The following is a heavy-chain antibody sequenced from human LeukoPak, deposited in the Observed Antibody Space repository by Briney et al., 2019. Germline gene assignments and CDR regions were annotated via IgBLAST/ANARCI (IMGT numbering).Heavy chain of an antibody. CDR3: ARENRGYGVY. V-gene: IGHV3-30-3*01. Sequence: QSGGSLRLSCAASTFPFNTYAMHWFRQAPGKGLEWVAVISYDGSNKNYADSVKGRFTISRDNSKNTLYLQMNSLRAEDTAVYYCARENRGYGVYWGQGTLVTVSS. D-gene: IGHD5-12*01. CDR1: TFPFNTYA. J-gene: IGHJ4*02. CDR2: ISYDGSNK.